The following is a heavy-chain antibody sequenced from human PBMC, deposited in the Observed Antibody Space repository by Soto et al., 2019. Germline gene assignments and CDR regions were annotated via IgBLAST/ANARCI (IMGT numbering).Heavy chain of an antibody. Sequence: EVQLVESGGGLVKPGGSLRLSCAASGFSFSNYGMNWVRQAPGKGLEWVSSISSSSSYISYADSVKGRFTISRDKAKNSVYVQMNSLRAEDTAVYYCARSDCTSTSCYVVWFDPWGQGTLVTVSS. CDR1: GFSFSNYG. J-gene: IGHJ5*02. D-gene: IGHD2-2*01. CDR2: ISSSSSYI. V-gene: IGHV3-21*01. CDR3: ARSDCTSTSCYVVWFDP.